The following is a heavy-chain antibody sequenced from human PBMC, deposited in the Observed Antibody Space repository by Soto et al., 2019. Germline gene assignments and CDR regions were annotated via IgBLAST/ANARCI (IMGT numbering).Heavy chain of an antibody. D-gene: IGHD6-19*01. J-gene: IGHJ5*02. CDR1: GFTFSSYA. CDR2: ISYDGSNK. V-gene: IGHV3-30-3*01. Sequence: GESLKISCAASGFTFSSYAMHWVRQAPGKGLEWVAVISYDGSNKYYADSVKGRFTISRDNSKNTLYLQMNSLRAEDTAVYYCARDRPRWLVPGNWFDPWGQGTLVTVSS. CDR3: ARDRPRWLVPGNWFDP.